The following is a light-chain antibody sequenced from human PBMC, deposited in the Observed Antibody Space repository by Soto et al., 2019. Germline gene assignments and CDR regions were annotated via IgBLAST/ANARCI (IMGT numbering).Light chain of an antibody. CDR3: SSFAGSNSIYV. CDR2: QVN. V-gene: IGLV2-8*01. J-gene: IGLJ1*01. Sequence: QSALTQPPSASGSPGQSVAISCAGTSSDVGAYNSVSWYQQHPGKAPKLIIYQVNKRPSGVHDRFYGSKSGNTASLTVSGLQAEDEADYYCSSFAGSNSIYVFGTGTKLTVL. CDR1: SSDVGAYNS.